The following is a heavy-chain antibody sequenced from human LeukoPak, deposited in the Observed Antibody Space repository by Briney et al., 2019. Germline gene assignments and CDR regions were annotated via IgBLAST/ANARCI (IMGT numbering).Heavy chain of an antibody. J-gene: IGHJ6*02. CDR3: ARGLFYYGMSTYYGMDV. D-gene: IGHD3-10*01. CDR1: GYTFTSYD. V-gene: IGHV1-8*01. Sequence: ASVKVSCKASGYTFTSYDINWVRQATGQGLEWMGWMNPNSGNTGYAQKFQGRVTMTRNTSISTAYMELSSLRSEDTAVYYCARGLFYYGMSTYYGMDVWGHGTTVTVSS. CDR2: MNPNSGNT.